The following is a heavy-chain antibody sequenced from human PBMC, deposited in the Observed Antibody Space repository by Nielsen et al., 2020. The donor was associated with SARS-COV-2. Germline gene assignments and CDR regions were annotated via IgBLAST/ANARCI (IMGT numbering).Heavy chain of an antibody. J-gene: IGHJ4*02. D-gene: IGHD6-13*01. CDR1: GGSISSSSYY. V-gene: IGHV4-39*01. Sequence: SETLSLTCTVSGGSISSSSYYWGWIRQPPGKGLEWIGSIYYSGSTYYNPSLKSRVTISVDTSKNQFSLKLSSVTATDTAVYYCARQAFVIAGGFPGEKIYYFDYWGQGTLVTVSS. CDR3: ARQAFVIAGGFPGEKIYYFDY. CDR2: IYYSGST.